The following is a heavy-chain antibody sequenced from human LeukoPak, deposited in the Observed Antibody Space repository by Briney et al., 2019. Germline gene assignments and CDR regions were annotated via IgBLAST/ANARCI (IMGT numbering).Heavy chain of an antibody. J-gene: IGHJ5*02. CDR2: IYYSGST. CDR3: ARGGPGWFDP. CDR1: GGSISSGDYY. V-gene: IGHV4-30-4*01. Sequence: SQTLSLTCTVSGGSISSGDYYWSWLRQPPGKGLGWIGYIYYSGSTYYNPSLKSQVTISVDTSKNQFSLKLSSVTAADTAVYYCARGGPGWFDPWGQGTLVTVSS.